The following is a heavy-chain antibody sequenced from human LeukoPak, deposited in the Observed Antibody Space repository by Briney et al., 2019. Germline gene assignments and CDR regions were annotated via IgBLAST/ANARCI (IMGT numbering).Heavy chain of an antibody. Sequence: SPTLSLTFAISGDSVSINSAAWNWIRQSPSRGLEWLGRTYYRSKWYNDYAVSVKSLITINPDTSKNQFSLQLNSVTPEDTAVYYCARDSGDGYNPWGQGTLVTVSS. J-gene: IGHJ5*02. CDR2: TYYRSKWYN. CDR3: ARDSGDGYNP. CDR1: GDSVSINSAA. D-gene: IGHD5-24*01. V-gene: IGHV6-1*01.